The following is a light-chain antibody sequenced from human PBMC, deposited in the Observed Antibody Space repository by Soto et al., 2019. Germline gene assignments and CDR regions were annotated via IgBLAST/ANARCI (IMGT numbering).Light chain of an antibody. V-gene: IGKV4-1*01. Sequence: DIVMTQSPDSLAVSLGERATINCKSSQSVLYSPNNRNYLAWYQQKPGQPPKLLIHWASTRESGVPDRISGSGSGTDFTLTIGSLQADDVALYYCQQYYTTPRTFGQGTKVEIK. J-gene: IGKJ1*01. CDR1: QSVLYSPNNRNY. CDR3: QQYYTTPRT. CDR2: WAS.